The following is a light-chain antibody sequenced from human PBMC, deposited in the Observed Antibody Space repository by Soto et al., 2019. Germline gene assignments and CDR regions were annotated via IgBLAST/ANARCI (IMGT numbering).Light chain of an antibody. J-gene: IGLJ2*01. CDR2: EVS. CDR3: SSYTTSSTLV. Sequence: QSALTQPASVSGSPGQSITISCSGTSNDVGGYNFVSWYQHHPGKVPKLMIYEVSNRASGVSNRFSGAKSANTASLTISGLQTEDEADYYCSSYTTSSTLVFGGGTKLTV. CDR1: SNDVGGYNF. V-gene: IGLV2-14*01.